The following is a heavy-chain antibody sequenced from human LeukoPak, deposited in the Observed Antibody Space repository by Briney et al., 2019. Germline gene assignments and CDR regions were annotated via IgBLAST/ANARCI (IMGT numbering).Heavy chain of an antibody. J-gene: IGHJ6*02. D-gene: IGHD6-13*01. V-gene: IGHV3-23*01. CDR2: ISGSGGSS. CDR3: AKDSSSSNYYYGMDV. CDR1: GFTFSSYA. Sequence: GGSLRLSCAASGFTFSSYAMSWVRQAPGKGLEWVSAISGSGGSSYYADSVKGRFTISRDNSRNTLFLQMNSLRAEDTAVYYCAKDSSSSNYYYGMDVWGQGTTVTVSS.